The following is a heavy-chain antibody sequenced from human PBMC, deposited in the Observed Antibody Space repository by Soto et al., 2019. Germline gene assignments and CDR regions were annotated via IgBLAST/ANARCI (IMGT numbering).Heavy chain of an antibody. CDR1: GGPISSYY. Sequence: PSETLSLTCTVSGGPISSYYWSWIRQPAGKGLEWIGRIYTSGSTNYNPSLKSRVTMSVDTSKNQFSLKLSSVTAADTAVYYCARDPGRSSSWYHHYYYGMDVWGQGTTVTVSS. J-gene: IGHJ6*02. CDR2: IYTSGST. CDR3: ARDPGRSSSWYHHYYYGMDV. V-gene: IGHV4-4*07. D-gene: IGHD6-13*01.